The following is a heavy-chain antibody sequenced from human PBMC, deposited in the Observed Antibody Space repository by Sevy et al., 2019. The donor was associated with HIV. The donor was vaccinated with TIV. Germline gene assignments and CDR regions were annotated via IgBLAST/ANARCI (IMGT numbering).Heavy chain of an antibody. Sequence: SETLSLTCTVSGGSINNSSHYWGWIRQPPGRGLEWIGSVYYTGSTYDNPSLKSRVTMSVDTPRNQFCLKLTSVTVADTAVYYCARHVGFFDPWGQGTLVTVSS. CDR3: ARHVGFFDP. CDR1: GGSINNSSHY. V-gene: IGHV4-39*01. CDR2: VYYTGST. D-gene: IGHD2-15*01. J-gene: IGHJ5*02.